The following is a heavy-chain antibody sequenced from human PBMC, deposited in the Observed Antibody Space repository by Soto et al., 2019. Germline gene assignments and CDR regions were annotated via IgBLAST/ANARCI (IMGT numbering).Heavy chain of an antibody. CDR3: AKDQLYIRGVIHNWFDP. V-gene: IGHV4-59*01. CDR2: IYYSGST. D-gene: IGHD3-10*02. Sequence: SETLSLTCTVSGGSISSYYWSWIRQPPGKGLEWIGYIYYSGSTNYNPSLKSRVTISVDTSKNQFSLKLSSVTAADTAVYYCAKDQLYIRGVIHNWFDPWGQGTLVTVSS. CDR1: GGSISSYY. J-gene: IGHJ5*02.